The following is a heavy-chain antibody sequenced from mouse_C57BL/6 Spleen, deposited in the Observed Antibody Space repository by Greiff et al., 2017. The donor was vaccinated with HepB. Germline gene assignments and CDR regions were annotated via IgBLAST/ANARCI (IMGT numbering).Heavy chain of an antibody. CDR1: GYAFSSSW. D-gene: IGHD2-4*01. CDR3: ARNDYPWFAY. J-gene: IGHJ3*01. V-gene: IGHV1-82*01. CDR2: IYPGDGDT. Sequence: VMLVESGPELVKPGASVKISCKASGYAFSSSWMNWVKQRPGKGLEWIGRIYPGDGDTNYNGKFKGKATLTADKSSSTAYMQLSSLTSEDSAVYFCARNDYPWFAYWGQGTLVTVSA.